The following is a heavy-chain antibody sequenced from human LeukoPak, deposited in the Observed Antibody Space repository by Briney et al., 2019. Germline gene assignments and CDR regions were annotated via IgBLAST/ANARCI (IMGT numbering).Heavy chain of an antibody. Sequence: SETLSLTCAVYGGSFSGYYWSWIRQPPGKGLEWIGEINHSGSINYNPSLKSLVTISVDTSKNQFSLKLSSVTAADTAVYYCAGTIDSSGYYPFDYWGQGTLVTVSS. J-gene: IGHJ4*02. D-gene: IGHD3-22*01. CDR2: INHSGSI. CDR1: GGSFSGYY. CDR3: AGTIDSSGYYPFDY. V-gene: IGHV4-34*01.